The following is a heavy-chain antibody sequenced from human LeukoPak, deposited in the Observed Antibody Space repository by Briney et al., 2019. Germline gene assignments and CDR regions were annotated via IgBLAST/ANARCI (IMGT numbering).Heavy chain of an antibody. CDR2: INHSGST. CDR1: GGSFSGYY. Sequence: PSETLSLTCGVYGGSFSGYYWSWIRQPPGKGLEWFGEINHSGSTNDHPSLKSRVTISVDTSKNQFSLKLSSVTAADTAIYYCARGLRTLIAARPSAFDIWGQGTMVTVSS. D-gene: IGHD6-6*01. CDR3: ARGLRTLIAARPSAFDI. J-gene: IGHJ3*02. V-gene: IGHV4-34*01.